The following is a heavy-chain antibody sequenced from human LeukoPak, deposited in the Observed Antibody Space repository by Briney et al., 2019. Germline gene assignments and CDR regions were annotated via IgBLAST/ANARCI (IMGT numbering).Heavy chain of an antibody. Sequence: GGSLRLSCAASGFTLSSYAMHWVRQAPGKGLEYVSAISSNGGSTYYADSVKGRFTISRDNSKNTLYLQMSSLRAEDTAVHYCVKAPRGWSNYFDYWGQGTLVTVSS. CDR1: GFTLSSYA. J-gene: IGHJ4*02. CDR2: ISSNGGST. V-gene: IGHV3-64D*06. D-gene: IGHD2-15*01. CDR3: VKAPRGWSNYFDY.